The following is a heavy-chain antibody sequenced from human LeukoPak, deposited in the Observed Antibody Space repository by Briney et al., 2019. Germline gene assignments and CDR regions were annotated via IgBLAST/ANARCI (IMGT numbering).Heavy chain of an antibody. V-gene: IGHV1-69*05. CDR1: GGSFNAYA. J-gene: IGHJ4*02. CDR3: ARGLDASMETAYDY. D-gene: IGHD5-18*01. CDR2: IIPIFGTS. Sequence: SVKVSCKASGGSFNAYAISLVRQAPGQGLEWMGGIIPIFGTSNYAQKLQGRVTISTDESTSTAYMEVSSLRSEDTAIYYCARGLDASMETAYDYWGQGTLVTVSS.